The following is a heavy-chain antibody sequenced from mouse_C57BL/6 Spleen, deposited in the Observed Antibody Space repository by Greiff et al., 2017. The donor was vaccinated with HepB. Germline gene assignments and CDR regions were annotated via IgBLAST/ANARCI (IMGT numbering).Heavy chain of an antibody. Sequence: EVQVVESGGGLVKPGGSLKLSCAASGFTFSDYGMHWVRQAPEKGLEWVAYISSGSSTIYYADTVKGRFTISRDNAKNTLFLQMTSLRSEDTAMYYCARPYGSSSYYAMDYWGQGTSVTVSS. D-gene: IGHD1-1*01. V-gene: IGHV5-17*01. CDR2: ISSGSSTI. J-gene: IGHJ4*01. CDR3: ARPYGSSSYYAMDY. CDR1: GFTFSDYG.